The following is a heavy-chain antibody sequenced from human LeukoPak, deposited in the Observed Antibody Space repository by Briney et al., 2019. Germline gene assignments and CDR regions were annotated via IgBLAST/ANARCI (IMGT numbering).Heavy chain of an antibody. CDR3: AREASSSWPNWFDP. Sequence: ASVKVSCKASGYTFTGYYMHWVRQAPGQGLEWMGWISPYNGNTKYPQKLQGRVTMTTDTSTSTAYMELRSLRSDDTAVYYCAREASSSWPNWFDPWGQGTLVTVSS. J-gene: IGHJ5*02. CDR1: GYTFTGYY. D-gene: IGHD6-13*01. CDR2: ISPYNGNT. V-gene: IGHV1-18*04.